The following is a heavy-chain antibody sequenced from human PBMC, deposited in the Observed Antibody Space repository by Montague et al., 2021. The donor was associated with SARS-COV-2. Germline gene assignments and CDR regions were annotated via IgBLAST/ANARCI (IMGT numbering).Heavy chain of an antibody. CDR3: ARLRSGYTIGHFDY. CDR2: ISSSDSTI. Sequence: SLRLSCAASGFTFSGYEMNWVRQAPGKGLEWVSYISSSDSTIYYADSGKGRFTISRDNAKNSLYLQMNSLRVEDTAVYYCARLRSGYTIGHFDYWGQGTLVTVSS. D-gene: IGHD3-3*01. CDR1: GFTFSGYE. J-gene: IGHJ4*02. V-gene: IGHV3-48*03.